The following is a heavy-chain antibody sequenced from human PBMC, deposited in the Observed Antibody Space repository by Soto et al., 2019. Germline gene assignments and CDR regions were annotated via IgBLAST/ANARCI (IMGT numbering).Heavy chain of an antibody. CDR3: ARDQVVVVPAAADYYYGMDV. V-gene: IGHV1-46*01. J-gene: IGHJ6*02. D-gene: IGHD2-2*01. CDR2: INPSGGST. CDR1: GYTFTNHG. Sequence: GASVKVSCKTSGYTFTNHGINWVRQAPGQGLEWMGIINPSGGSTSYAQKFQGRVTMTRDTSTSTVYMELSSLRSEDTAVYYCARDQVVVVPAAADYYYGMDVWGQGTTVTVPS.